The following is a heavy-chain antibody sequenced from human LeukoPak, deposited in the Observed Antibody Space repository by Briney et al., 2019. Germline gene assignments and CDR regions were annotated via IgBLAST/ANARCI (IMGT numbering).Heavy chain of an antibody. CDR1: GFTFSSYA. J-gene: IGHJ4*02. V-gene: IGHV3-23*01. CDR2: ISGSGGST. CDR3: AKESYYDYVWGSYRPDY. D-gene: IGHD3-16*02. Sequence: GGSLRLSCAASGFTFSSYAMSWVRQAPGKGLEWVSAISGSGGSTYYADSVKVRFTISRDNSKNTLYLQMNSLRAEDTAVYYCAKESYYDYVWGSYRPDYWGQGTLVTVSS.